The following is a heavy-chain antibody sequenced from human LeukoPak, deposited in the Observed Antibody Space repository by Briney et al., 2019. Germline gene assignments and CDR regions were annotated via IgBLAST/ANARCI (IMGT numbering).Heavy chain of an antibody. CDR3: ARDQFGIAAAGITDY. CDR1: GFTVSSNY. V-gene: IGHV3-53*01. Sequence: PGGSLRLSCAASGFTVSSNYMSWVRQAPGKGLEWVSVIYSGGSTCYADSVKGRFTISRDNSKNTLYLQMNSLRAEDTAVYYCARDQFGIAAAGITDYWGQGTLVTVSS. CDR2: IYSGGST. D-gene: IGHD6-13*01. J-gene: IGHJ4*02.